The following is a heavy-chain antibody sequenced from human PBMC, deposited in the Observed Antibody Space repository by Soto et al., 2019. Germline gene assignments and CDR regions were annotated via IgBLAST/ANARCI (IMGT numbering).Heavy chain of an antibody. J-gene: IGHJ4*02. D-gene: IGHD6-19*01. CDR3: ARDPYSSGWYHYRLQPTHFDY. CDR2: IWYDGSNK. Sequence: QVQLVESGGGVVQPGRSLRLSCAASGFTFSSYGMHWVRQAPGKGLEWVAVIWYDGSNKYYADSVKGRFTISRDNSKNTLYLQMNSLRAEDTAVYYCARDPYSSGWYHYRLQPTHFDYWGQGTLVTVSS. V-gene: IGHV3-33*01. CDR1: GFTFSSYG.